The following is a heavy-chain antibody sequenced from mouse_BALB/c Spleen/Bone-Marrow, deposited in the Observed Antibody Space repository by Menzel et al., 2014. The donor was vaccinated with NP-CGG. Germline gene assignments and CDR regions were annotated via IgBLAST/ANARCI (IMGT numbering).Heavy chain of an antibody. CDR2: IDPSDSET. Sequence: VQVVESGPQLVRPGAPVKISCKASGYSFTSYWMHWVKQRPGQGLEWIGMIDPSDSETRLNQMFKDKATLTVDKSSSTAYMHLSSPTSGDSAVYYCASYGSSPAWFAYWGQGTLVTVSA. D-gene: IGHD1-1*01. CDR3: ASYGSSPAWFAY. J-gene: IGHJ3*01. CDR1: GYSFTSYW. V-gene: IGHV1S126*01.